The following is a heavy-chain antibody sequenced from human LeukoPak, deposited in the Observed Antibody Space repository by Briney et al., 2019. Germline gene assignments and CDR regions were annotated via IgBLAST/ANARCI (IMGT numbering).Heavy chain of an antibody. CDR2: ISGSGGNT. D-gene: IGHD5-18*01. V-gene: IGHV3-23*01. CDR1: GFTFSSYT. Sequence: GESLRLSCAASGFTFSSYTMSWVRQAPGTGLEWVSVISGSGGNTYYADSVKGRFTISRDNSKNTLYLQMNSLRAEDTAVYYCAKDGSRIQLWLDNYYYYMDVWGKGTTVTVSS. J-gene: IGHJ6*03. CDR3: AKDGSRIQLWLDNYYYYMDV.